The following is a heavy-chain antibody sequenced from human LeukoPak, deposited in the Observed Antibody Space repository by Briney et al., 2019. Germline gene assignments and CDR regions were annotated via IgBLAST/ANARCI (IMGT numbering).Heavy chain of an antibody. Sequence: SVKVSCKASGYTFTGYYMHWVRQAPGQGLEWMGGIIPIFGTANYAQKFQGRVTITADESTSTAYMELSSLRSEDTAVYYCASIDGGATNWGQGTLVTVSS. V-gene: IGHV1-69*13. D-gene: IGHD1-26*01. J-gene: IGHJ4*02. CDR3: ASIDGGATN. CDR1: GYTFTGYY. CDR2: IIPIFGTA.